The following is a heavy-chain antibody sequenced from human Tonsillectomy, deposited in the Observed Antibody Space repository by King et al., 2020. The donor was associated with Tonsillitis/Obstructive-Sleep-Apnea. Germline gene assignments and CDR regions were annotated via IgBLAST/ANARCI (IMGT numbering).Heavy chain of an antibody. J-gene: IGHJ2*01. D-gene: IGHD7-27*01. CDR3: ASTGDRSFWYFDL. V-gene: IGHV4-61*01. CDR1: GGSVTSDSYY. CDR2: IYYSGST. Sequence: QLQESGPGLVKPSETLSLTCTVSGGSVTSDSYYWSWIRQPPGKGLELIGFIYYSGSTNQNPSLKSRVTISVDTSKNQFSLNLSSVTAADTAVYYCASTGDRSFWYFDLWGRGTLVTVSS.